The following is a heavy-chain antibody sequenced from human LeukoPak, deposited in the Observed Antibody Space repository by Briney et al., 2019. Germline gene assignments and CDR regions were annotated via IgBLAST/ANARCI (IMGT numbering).Heavy chain of an antibody. V-gene: IGHV3-30-3*01. Sequence: GGSLRLSCAASRFTFSSYWMHWVRQAPGKGLEWVAVISYDGSNKYYADSVKGRFTISRDNSKNTLYLQMNSLRAEDTAVYYCASRNVDTAMVSLPNDAFDIWGQGTMVTVSS. CDR1: RFTFSSYW. CDR2: ISYDGSNK. D-gene: IGHD5-18*01. CDR3: ASRNVDTAMVSLPNDAFDI. J-gene: IGHJ3*02.